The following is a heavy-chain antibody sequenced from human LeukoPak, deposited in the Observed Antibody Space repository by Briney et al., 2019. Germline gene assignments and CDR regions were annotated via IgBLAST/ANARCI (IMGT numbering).Heavy chain of an antibody. CDR2: ISSSSSYI. CDR3: AREDYGDYLSYFDY. J-gene: IGHJ4*02. D-gene: IGHD4-17*01. Sequence: GGSLRLSCAASGFTFSSYSMNWLRQAPGKGLEWVSSISSSSSYIYYADSVKGRFTISRDNAKNSLYLQMNSLRAEDTAVYYCAREDYGDYLSYFDYWGQGTLVTVSS. V-gene: IGHV3-21*01. CDR1: GFTFSSYS.